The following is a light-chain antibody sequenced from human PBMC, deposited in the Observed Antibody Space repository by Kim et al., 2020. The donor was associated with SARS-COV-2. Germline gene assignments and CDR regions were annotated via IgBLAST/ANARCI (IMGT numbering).Light chain of an antibody. CDR3: QQYSSSAMYT. V-gene: IGKV3-20*01. CDR1: QTISSND. Sequence: IVLTQSPATLSLSPGESATLSCRASQTISSNDFAWYQQKPGQAPRLLMYAASIRATGIPDRFSGSGSGTDFALTITSLEPEDFAVYYCQQYSSSAMYTFGQGTKLEIK. J-gene: IGKJ2*01. CDR2: AAS.